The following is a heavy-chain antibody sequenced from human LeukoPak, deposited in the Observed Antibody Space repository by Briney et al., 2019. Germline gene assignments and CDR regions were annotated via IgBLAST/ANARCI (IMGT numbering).Heavy chain of an antibody. V-gene: IGHV1-18*01. CDR1: GYTFTSYG. D-gene: IGHD6-19*01. J-gene: IGHJ4*02. CDR3: ATDLASGGRGLDDY. Sequence: ASVKDSCKASGYTFTSYGISWVRRAPGQGLEWMRWISAYNGNTNYAQKLQGRVTMTTDTSTSTAYMELRSLRSDDTAVYYCATDLASGGRGLDDYWGQGTLVTVSS. CDR2: ISAYNGNT.